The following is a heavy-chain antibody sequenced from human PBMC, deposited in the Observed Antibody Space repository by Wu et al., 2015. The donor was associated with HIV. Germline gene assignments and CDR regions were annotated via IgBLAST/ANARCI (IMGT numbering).Heavy chain of an antibody. V-gene: IGHV1-69*05. CDR1: GGTFSSYA. J-gene: IGHJ6*02. CDR3: ARDAWDLVVVVPAAYFNGMDV. CDR2: IIPIFGTA. D-gene: IGHD2-2*01. Sequence: QVQLVQSGAEVKKPGSSVKVSCKASGGTFSSYAISWVRQAPGQGLEWMGGIIPIFGTANYAQKFQGRVTITTDESTSTAYMELSSLRSEDTAVYYCARDAWDLVVVVPAAYFNGMDVVGTKGPRS.